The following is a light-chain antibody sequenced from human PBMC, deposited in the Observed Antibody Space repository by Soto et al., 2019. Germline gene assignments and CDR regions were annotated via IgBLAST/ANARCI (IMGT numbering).Light chain of an antibody. J-gene: IGKJ1*01. V-gene: IGKV3-15*01. CDR1: QRIGSN. CDR2: GAS. CDR3: QQYYDWPQT. Sequence: EIVLTQSPVTLSLSPGERATLSFTASQRIGSNLAWYQQKPGQAPRLLIYGASTRATGIPDTFSGTGSATAFTLTISSLQSDDVAVYYCQQYYDWPQTFGQGTKVDIK.